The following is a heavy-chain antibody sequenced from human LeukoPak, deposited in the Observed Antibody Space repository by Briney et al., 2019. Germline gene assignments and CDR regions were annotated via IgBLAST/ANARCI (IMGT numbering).Heavy chain of an antibody. CDR3: ARARWGSSWYYFDY. Sequence: SETLSLTCTVSGGSISSYYWGWIRQPPGKGLEWIGSIYHSGITYYNPSLKSRVTIPVDTSKNQFSLKMSSVTAADTAVYYCARARWGSSWYYFDYWGQGTLVTVSS. D-gene: IGHD6-13*01. J-gene: IGHJ4*02. V-gene: IGHV4-38-2*02. CDR2: IYHSGIT. CDR1: GGSISSYY.